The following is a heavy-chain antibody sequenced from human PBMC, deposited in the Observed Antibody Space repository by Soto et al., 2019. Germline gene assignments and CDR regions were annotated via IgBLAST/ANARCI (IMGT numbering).Heavy chain of an antibody. D-gene: IGHD5-18*01. CDR3: ARRGPNNSYGYDHRLDP. CDR2: VHFRGST. CDR1: GGSISSNSYF. V-gene: IGHV4-39*01. J-gene: IGHJ5*02. Sequence: QLQLQESGPGLMKPSETLSLACSVSGGSISSNSYFWDWIRQSPGKGLEWIGSVHFRGSTYYNTSRKSRVTISVDTSKNQFSLKLTSVTAADSAVYYCARRGPNNSYGYDHRLDPWGQGTLVTVSS.